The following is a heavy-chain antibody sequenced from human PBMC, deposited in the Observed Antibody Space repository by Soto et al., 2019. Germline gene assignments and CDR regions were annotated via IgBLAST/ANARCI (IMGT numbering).Heavy chain of an antibody. CDR1: VYTFTGYY. CDR2: INPNSGGT. D-gene: IGHD6-13*01. Sequence: ASVKVSCKASVYTFTGYYMHCVRQAPGQGLEWMGWINPNSGGTNYAQKFQGWVTMTRDTSISTAYMELSRLRSDDTAVYYCARVKGSSSWSSRAFDIWGQGTMVTVSS. CDR3: ARVKGSSSWSSRAFDI. V-gene: IGHV1-2*04. J-gene: IGHJ3*02.